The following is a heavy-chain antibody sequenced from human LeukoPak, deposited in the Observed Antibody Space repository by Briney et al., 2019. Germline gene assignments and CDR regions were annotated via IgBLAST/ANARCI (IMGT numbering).Heavy chain of an antibody. CDR2: IYHTGST. Sequence: SETLSLTCTVSSGSISSYYWSWIRQPPGKRLEWIGYIYHTGSTNYNPSLKSRVTISVDTTKNQFSLKLSSVTAADTAVYYCATLSYSSGWYEGDYWGQGTLVTVPS. D-gene: IGHD6-19*01. CDR3: ATLSYSSGWYEGDY. CDR1: SGSISSYY. J-gene: IGHJ4*02. V-gene: IGHV4-59*01.